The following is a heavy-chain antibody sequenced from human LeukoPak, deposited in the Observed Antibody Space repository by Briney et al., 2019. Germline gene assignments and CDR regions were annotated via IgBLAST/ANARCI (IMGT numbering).Heavy chain of an antibody. J-gene: IGHJ6*02. Sequence: GGSLRLSCAASGFTFSSYSMNWVSQAPGKGLEWVSSIRSSSSYIYYADSVKGRFTISRDNAKNSLYLQMNSLRAEDTAVYYCARVGCSSTSCYPPRDYYYGMDVWGQGTTATVSS. CDR3: ARVGCSSTSCYPPRDYYYGMDV. CDR2: IRSSSSYI. CDR1: GFTFSSYS. V-gene: IGHV3-21*01. D-gene: IGHD2-2*01.